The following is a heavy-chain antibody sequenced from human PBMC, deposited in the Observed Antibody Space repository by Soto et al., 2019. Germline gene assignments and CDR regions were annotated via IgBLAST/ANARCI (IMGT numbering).Heavy chain of an antibody. J-gene: IGHJ4*02. CDR1: GFAFRSYN. Sequence: GGSLRLSCGASGFAFRSYNMNWVRQAPGKGLEWVASISSGSSNIYYADPVKGRFTISRDNAKNSLYLQMDSLRAEDSAVYYCASTTVVAATFDFWGQGTLVTVSS. V-gene: IGHV3-21*01. D-gene: IGHD2-15*01. CDR2: ISSGSSNI. CDR3: ASTTVVAATFDF.